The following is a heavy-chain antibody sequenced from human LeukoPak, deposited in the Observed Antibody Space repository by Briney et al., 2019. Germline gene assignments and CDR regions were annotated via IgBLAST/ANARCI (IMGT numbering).Heavy chain of an antibody. V-gene: IGHV3-23*01. Sequence: PSETLSLTCAVSGGSISSSNWWSWVRQAPGKGLEWVSGIGGSGGSAYYADSVKGRFTISRDNSKNTLYLQMNSLRAEDTAVYYCASCLNSWQHVFDYWGRGTLVTVSS. D-gene: IGHD6-13*01. CDR3: ASCLNSWQHVFDY. CDR2: IGGSGGSA. CDR1: GGSISSSN. J-gene: IGHJ4*02.